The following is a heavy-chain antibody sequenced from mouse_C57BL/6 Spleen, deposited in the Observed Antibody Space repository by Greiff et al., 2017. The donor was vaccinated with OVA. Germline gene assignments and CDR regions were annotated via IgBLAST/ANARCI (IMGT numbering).Heavy chain of an antibody. D-gene: IGHD2-2*01. CDR3: ARGGYALDY. V-gene: IGHV1-26*01. J-gene: IGHJ2*01. CDR1: GYTFTDYY. Sequence: EVQLQQSGPELVKPGASVKISCKASGYTFTDYYMNWVKQSHGKSLEWIGDINPNNGGTSYNQKFKGKATLTVAKSSSTAYMELRSLTSEDSAVYYCARGGYALDYWGQGTTLTVSS. CDR2: INPNNGGT.